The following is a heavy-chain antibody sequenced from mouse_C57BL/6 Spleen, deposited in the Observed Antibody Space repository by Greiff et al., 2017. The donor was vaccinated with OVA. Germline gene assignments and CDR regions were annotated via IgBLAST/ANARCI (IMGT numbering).Heavy chain of an antibody. CDR1: GYAFSSYW. D-gene: IGHD2-4*01. V-gene: IGHV1-80*01. CDR2: IYPGDGDT. J-gene: IGHJ4*01. Sequence: VKLMESGAELVKPGASVKISCKASGYAFSSYWMYWVKQRPGKGLEWIGQIYPGDGDTNYNGKFKGKVTLTADKSYSTAYMQLSSLTSEDSAVYFCARSYDYDYAMDYWGQGTSVTVSS. CDR3: ARSYDYDYAMDY.